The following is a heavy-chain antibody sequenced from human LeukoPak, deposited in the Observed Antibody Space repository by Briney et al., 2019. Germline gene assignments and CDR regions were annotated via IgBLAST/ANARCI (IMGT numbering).Heavy chain of an antibody. D-gene: IGHD5-24*01. V-gene: IGHV3-74*01. Sequence: GGSLRLSCAASGFTFSSYWMHWARQSPGKGLVWVSRINSDGSSTSYADSVKGRFTISRDNAKNTLYLQMNSLRAEDTAVYYCARVKMATILGIDYWGQGTLVTVSS. J-gene: IGHJ4*02. CDR1: GFTFSSYW. CDR3: ARVKMATILGIDY. CDR2: INSDGSST.